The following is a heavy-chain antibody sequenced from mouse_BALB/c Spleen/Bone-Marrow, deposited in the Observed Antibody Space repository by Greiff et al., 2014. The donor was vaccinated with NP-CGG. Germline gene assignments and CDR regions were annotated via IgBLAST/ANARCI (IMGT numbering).Heavy chain of an antibody. CDR2: ISSGSSTI. CDR3: TRSGTLGAMDY. V-gene: IGHV5-17*02. J-gene: IGHJ4*01. Sequence: DVQLVESGGGLVQPGGSRKLSCAASGFTFSSFGTHWVRQAPEKGLEWVAYISSGSSTIYYADTMKGRFTISRDNPKNTLFLQMTSLRSEDTAMYYCTRSGTLGAMDYWGQGTSVTVSS. D-gene: IGHD3-3*01. CDR1: GFTFSSFG.